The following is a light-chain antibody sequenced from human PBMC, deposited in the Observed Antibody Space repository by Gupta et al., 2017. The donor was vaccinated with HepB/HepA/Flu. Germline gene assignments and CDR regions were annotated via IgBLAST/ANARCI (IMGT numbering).Light chain of an antibody. J-gene: IGLJ1*01. CDR1: DLRSKI. Sequence: SYVLTQHPSVSGAPGKKASITCGGNDLRSKIVHWYQQKPGQAPVLVVYNDRDRPSGIPEWFSVSKSENTATLTTTRVEAGEDADYYCQAWYNNSAHYVFGTGTTFTVL. CDR3: QAWYNNSAHYV. CDR2: NDR. V-gene: IGLV3-21*03.